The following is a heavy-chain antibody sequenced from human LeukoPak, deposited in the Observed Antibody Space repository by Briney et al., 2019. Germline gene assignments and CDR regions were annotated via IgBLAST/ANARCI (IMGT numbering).Heavy chain of an antibody. CDR2: ISYDGSNK. V-gene: IGHV3-30*18. D-gene: IGHD3-22*01. J-gene: IGHJ4*02. CDR3: AKGQTYYYDSSGYFPFDY. Sequence: PGRSLRLSCAASGFTFSSYGMHWVRLAPGKGLEWVAVISYDGSNKYYADSVKGRFTISRDNSKNTLYLQMNSLRAEDTAVYYCAKGQTYYYDSSGYFPFDYWGQGTLVTVSS. CDR1: GFTFSSYG.